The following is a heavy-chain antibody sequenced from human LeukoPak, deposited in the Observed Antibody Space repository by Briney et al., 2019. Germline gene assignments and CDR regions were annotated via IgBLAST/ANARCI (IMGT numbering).Heavy chain of an antibody. V-gene: IGHV4-31*03. CDR2: IYYSGST. Sequence: SQTLSLTCTVSGGSVSSGGYYWSWIRQHPGKCLEWIGYIYYSGSTYYNPSLKSRITMSVDTSKNQFSLKLSSVTAADTAVYYCARARDGGYYFDYWGQGTLVTVSS. CDR1: GGSVSSGGYY. J-gene: IGHJ4*02. CDR3: ARARDGGYYFDY. D-gene: IGHD6-13*01.